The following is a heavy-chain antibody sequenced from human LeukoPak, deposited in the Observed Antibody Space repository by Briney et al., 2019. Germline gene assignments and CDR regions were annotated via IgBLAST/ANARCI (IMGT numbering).Heavy chain of an antibody. V-gene: IGHV1-69*01. J-gene: IGHJ4*02. CDR1: GGTFSSYA. Sequence: GSSVKVSCKASGGTFSSYAISWVRQAPGQGLEWMGGIIPIFGTANYAQKFQGRVTITADESTSTAYMELSSLRSEDTAVYYCAREGEGDYYDSSGDYWGQGTLVTVSS. D-gene: IGHD3-22*01. CDR3: AREGEGDYYDSSGDY. CDR2: IIPIFGTA.